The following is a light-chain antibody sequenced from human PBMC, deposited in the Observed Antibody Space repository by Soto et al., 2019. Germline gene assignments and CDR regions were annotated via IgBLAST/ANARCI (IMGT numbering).Light chain of an antibody. V-gene: IGLV3-21*02. J-gene: IGLJ1*01. Sequence: SYELTQPPSVSVAPGQTARLTCGGNNIAGKSVHWYQQKPGQAPVLVVYNDFDRPSGIPERFSGSKSGDTATLTISRVEAGDEADYYCQVWDTSSGHVFGTGTKLTVL. CDR3: QVWDTSSGHV. CDR2: NDF. CDR1: NIAGKS.